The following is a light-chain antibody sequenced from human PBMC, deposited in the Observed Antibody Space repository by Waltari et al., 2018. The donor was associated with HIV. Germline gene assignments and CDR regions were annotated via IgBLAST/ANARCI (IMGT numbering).Light chain of an antibody. CDR3: QQSHRTPLT. J-gene: IGKJ5*01. V-gene: IGKV1-39*01. CDR2: SAS. CDR1: QDIKKN. Sequence: DIQMTQSPSSVSADVGDRVIITCRASQDIKKNVNWYQQKPGRSPRLLIYSASGLQSGVPSTFSGSGSGLEFNLTIAALEAEDSALFYCQQSHRTPLTFGGGTRLE.